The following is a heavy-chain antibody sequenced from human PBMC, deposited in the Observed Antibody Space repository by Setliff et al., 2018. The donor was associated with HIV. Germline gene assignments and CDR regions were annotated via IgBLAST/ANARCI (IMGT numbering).Heavy chain of an antibody. V-gene: IGHV3-7*01. CDR1: GFILSDYY. D-gene: IGHD6-25*01. CDR2: IKRDGSEK. CDR3: VGPFGYNGFYI. J-gene: IGHJ3*02. Sequence: PGGSLRLSCAASGFILSDYYMSWIRQAPGKGLEWVANIKRDGSEKDYVDSVKGRFTISRDNAKNSLYLQMSSLRAEDTAIYYCVGPFGYNGFYIWGQGTMVTVSS.